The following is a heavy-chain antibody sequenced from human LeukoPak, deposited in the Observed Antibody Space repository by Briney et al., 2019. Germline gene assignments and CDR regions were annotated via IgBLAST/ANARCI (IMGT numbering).Heavy chain of an antibody. Sequence: PSETLSLTCTVSGGSISSYYWSWIRQPPGKGLEWIGYIYYSGSTNYNPSLKSRVTISVDTSKNQFSLKLSSVTAADTAVYYCARDIRALGWFDPWGQGTLVTVSS. J-gene: IGHJ5*02. V-gene: IGHV4-59*01. CDR2: IYYSGST. CDR3: ARDIRALGWFDP. CDR1: GGSISSYY. D-gene: IGHD3-3*02.